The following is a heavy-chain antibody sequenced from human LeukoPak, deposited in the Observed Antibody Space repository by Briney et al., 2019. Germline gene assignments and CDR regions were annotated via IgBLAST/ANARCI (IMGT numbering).Heavy chain of an antibody. CDR1: GGSISSYY. J-gene: IGHJ5*02. CDR3: ARGGWYSSGWYFTFDP. CDR2: IYYSGRT. V-gene: IGHV4-59*01. D-gene: IGHD6-19*01. Sequence: SETLSLTCSVSGGSISSYYWNWIRQTPGKGLEWIGYIYYSGRTNYNPSLKSRVTISIDTSKNQFSLTLSSVTTADAAVYYCARGGWYSSGWYFTFDPWGQGTLVTVSS.